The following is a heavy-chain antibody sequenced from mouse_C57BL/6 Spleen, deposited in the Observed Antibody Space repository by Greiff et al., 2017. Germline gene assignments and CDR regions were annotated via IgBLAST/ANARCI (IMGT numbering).Heavy chain of an antibody. J-gene: IGHJ3*01. Sequence: QVQLQQPGAELVRPGSSVKLSCKASGYTFTSYWMHWVKQRPIQGLEWIGNIDPSDSETHYNQKFKDKATLTVDKSSSTAYMQLSSLTSEDSAVYYCARDTTVPSFAYWGQGTLVTVSA. V-gene: IGHV1-52*01. CDR2: IDPSDSET. CDR1: GYTFTSYW. D-gene: IGHD1-1*01. CDR3: ARDTTVPSFAY.